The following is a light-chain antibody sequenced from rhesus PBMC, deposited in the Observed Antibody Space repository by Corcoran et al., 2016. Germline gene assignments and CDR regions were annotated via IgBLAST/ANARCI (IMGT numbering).Light chain of an antibody. J-gene: IGKJ1*01. Sequence: DIQMTQSPSSLSASVGDRVTITCRASQGISTYLNWYQKKPGKAPKRLIYAASSLESGVPSRFSGSGSGTDFTLTISSLQPEDFATYYCLQYNSDPPTFGQGTKVEIK. CDR3: LQYNSDPPT. CDR2: AAS. V-gene: IGKV1-43*02. CDR1: QGISTY.